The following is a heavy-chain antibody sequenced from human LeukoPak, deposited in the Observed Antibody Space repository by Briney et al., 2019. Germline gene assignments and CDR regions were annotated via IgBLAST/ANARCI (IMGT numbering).Heavy chain of an antibody. CDR3: AKAGTLDTAMMHFDY. J-gene: IGHJ4*02. CDR2: IRYDGSNK. Sequence: PGGSLRLSCAASGFTFSSYGMHWVRQAPGKGLEWVAFIRYDGSNKYYADSVKGRFTISRDNSKNTLYLQMSSLRAEDTAVYYCAKAGTLDTAMMHFDYWGQGTLVTVSS. D-gene: IGHD5-18*01. CDR1: GFTFSSYG. V-gene: IGHV3-30*02.